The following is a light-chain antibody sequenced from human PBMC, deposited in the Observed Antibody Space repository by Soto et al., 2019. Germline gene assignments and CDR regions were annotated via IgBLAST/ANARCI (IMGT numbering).Light chain of an antibody. Sequence: QSALTQPASVSGSPGQSITISCTGTGSDVTTYNYVSWYQQHTDRAPKLVLYEVSNRPSGVSSRFSGSTSGNTASLTVSGLQAEDEADYYCSSYTSSSRVFGTGTKLTVL. V-gene: IGLV2-14*01. J-gene: IGLJ1*01. CDR3: SSYTSSSRV. CDR1: GSDVTTYNY. CDR2: EVS.